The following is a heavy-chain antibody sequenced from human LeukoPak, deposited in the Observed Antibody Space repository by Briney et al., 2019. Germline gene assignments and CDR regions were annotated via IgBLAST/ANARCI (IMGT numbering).Heavy chain of an antibody. CDR1: GRSISGYF. CDR2: IYYSWGT. CDR3: ARHERNGGYYDY. J-gene: IGHJ4*02. V-gene: IGHV4-59*08. Sequence: PAETLPLTCTVSGRSISGYFWSWLRQPPGKGLEWLGYIYYSWGTDYNPSLKSRVAISVDTSKNQFSLQLSSVTAADTAVYYCARHERNGGYYDYWGQGTLVTVSS. D-gene: IGHD3-22*01.